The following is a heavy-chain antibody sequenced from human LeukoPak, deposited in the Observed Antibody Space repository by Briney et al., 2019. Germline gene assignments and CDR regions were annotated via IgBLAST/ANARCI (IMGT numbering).Heavy chain of an antibody. V-gene: IGHV3-21*01. CDR1: GFTLSSYS. D-gene: IGHD3-22*01. CDR3: ARELRYDSSGYYPYYYGMDV. CDR2: ISSSSSYI. J-gene: IGHJ6*02. Sequence: GGSLRLSCAASGFTLSSYSMNWVRQAPGKGLEWVSSISSSSSYIYYADSVKGRFTISRDNAKNSLYLQMNSLRAEDTAVYYCARELRYDSSGYYPYYYGMDVWGQGTTVTVSS.